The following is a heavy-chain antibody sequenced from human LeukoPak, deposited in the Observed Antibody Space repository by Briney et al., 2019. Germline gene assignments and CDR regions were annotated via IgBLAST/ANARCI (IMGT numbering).Heavy chain of an antibody. V-gene: IGHV3-33*01. CDR1: GFTFSSYG. J-gene: IGHJ4*02. D-gene: IGHD2-2*01. CDR2: IWYDGSNK. CDR3: ARGRYCSSTSCYELGY. Sequence: GGSLRLSCAASGFTFSSYGMHWVRQAPGKGLEWVAVIWYDGSNKYYADSVKGRFTISRDNSKNTLYLQMNSLRAEDTAVYYCARGRYCSSTSCYELGYWGQGTLVTVSS.